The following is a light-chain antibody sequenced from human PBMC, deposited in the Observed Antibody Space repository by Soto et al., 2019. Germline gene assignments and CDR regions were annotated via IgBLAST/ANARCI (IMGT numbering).Light chain of an antibody. CDR1: SGDIGDYNY. CDR2: DVS. V-gene: IGLV2-14*01. Sequence: QSVRTQPASVSGSPGQSITISCVGTSGDIGDYNYVSWYQQHPGKVPKVIIYDVSNRPSGVSYRFSGTKSGNTASLTVSGLQAEDEADYYCSSYTRSGTLIFGTGTKVTVL. J-gene: IGLJ1*01. CDR3: SSYTRSGTLI.